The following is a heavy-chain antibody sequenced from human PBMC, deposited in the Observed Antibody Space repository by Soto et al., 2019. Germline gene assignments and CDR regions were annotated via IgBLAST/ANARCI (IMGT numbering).Heavy chain of an antibody. Sequence: GASVKVSCKASGYTFISSDINWVRQAPGQGPEWMGWMSPNSGNTHYAQKFQGRVTMTRNTSIGTVYMELSSLRSEDTAVYYCTRGMTSVYYAYFDYWGQGTLVTVSS. CDR2: MSPNSGNT. J-gene: IGHJ4*02. CDR3: TRGMTSVYYAYFDY. CDR1: GYTFISSD. V-gene: IGHV1-8*01. D-gene: IGHD3-22*01.